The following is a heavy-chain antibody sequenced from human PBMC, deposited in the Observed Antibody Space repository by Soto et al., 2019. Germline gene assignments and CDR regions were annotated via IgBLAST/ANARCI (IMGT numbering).Heavy chain of an antibody. CDR3: ARYSGWPTIDY. CDR1: GFTFSSYE. J-gene: IGHJ4*02. Sequence: EVQLVESGGDLVQPGASLRLSCAASGFTFSSYEMNWVRQAPGKGLEWVSYISRSGSSIYYADSVKGRFTISRDDAKNFLYLQMNSLRAEDTAVYYCARYSGWPTIDYWGQRTQVTVSS. D-gene: IGHD6-19*01. V-gene: IGHV3-48*03. CDR2: ISRSGSSI.